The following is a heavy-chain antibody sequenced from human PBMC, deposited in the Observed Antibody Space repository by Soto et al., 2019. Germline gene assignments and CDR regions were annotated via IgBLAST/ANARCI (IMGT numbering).Heavy chain of an antibody. CDR1: GFTFSSYA. CDR2: ISGSGGST. V-gene: IGHV3-23*01. Sequence: GGSLRLSCAASGFTFSSYAMSWVRQAPGKGLEWVSAISGSGGSTYYADSVKGRFTISRDNSKNTLYLQMNSLRAEDTAVYYCAKDLSIRYFDWLLSGLDYWGQGTLVTVSS. J-gene: IGHJ4*02. D-gene: IGHD3-9*01. CDR3: AKDLSIRYFDWLLSGLDY.